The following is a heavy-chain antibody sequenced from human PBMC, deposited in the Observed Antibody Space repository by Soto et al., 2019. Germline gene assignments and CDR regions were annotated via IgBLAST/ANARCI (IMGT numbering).Heavy chain of an antibody. Sequence: SETLSPPCASFGASISIGGYSWSWIRQPPGKGLEWIGYIYHSGSTCYNPSLKSRITISVDWSKNQFSLKLSSVTAAATAVYYCDRVAPIPMVRGPKSWFDPWGQGTLVTVSS. V-gene: IGHV4-30-2*01. J-gene: IGHJ5*02. D-gene: IGHD3-10*01. CDR1: GASISIGGYS. CDR2: IYHSGST. CDR3: DRVAPIPMVRGPKSWFDP.